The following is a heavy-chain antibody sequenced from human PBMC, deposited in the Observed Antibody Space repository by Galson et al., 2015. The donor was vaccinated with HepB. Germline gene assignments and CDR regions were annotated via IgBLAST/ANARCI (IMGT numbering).Heavy chain of an antibody. CDR1: GFTFSRYG. CDR3: AKDRPNDY. D-gene: IGHD6-6*01. Sequence: SLRLSCAASGFTFSRYGMHWVRQAPGKGLEWVALISSDGTNKYYADSVKGRFTISRDNSKNTLYLQMNSLRAEDTAVYYCAKDRPNDYWGQGTLVTVSS. V-gene: IGHV3-30*18. J-gene: IGHJ4*02. CDR2: ISSDGTNK.